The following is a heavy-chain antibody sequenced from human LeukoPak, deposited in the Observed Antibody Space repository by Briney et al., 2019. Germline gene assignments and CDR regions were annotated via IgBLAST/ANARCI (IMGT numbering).Heavy chain of an antibody. CDR1: SGSVNSGSYY. CDR2: IYYSGST. Sequence: SETLSLTCTVSSGSVNSGSYYWNWIRQPPGKGLEWIGYIYYSGSTNYNPSLKSRVTISVATAKNQLSLKLTSVTAADTAVYYCARRAGYTSSWYVYWGQGTLVTVSS. J-gene: IGHJ4*02. CDR3: ARRAGYTSSWYVY. D-gene: IGHD6-13*01. V-gene: IGHV4-61*01.